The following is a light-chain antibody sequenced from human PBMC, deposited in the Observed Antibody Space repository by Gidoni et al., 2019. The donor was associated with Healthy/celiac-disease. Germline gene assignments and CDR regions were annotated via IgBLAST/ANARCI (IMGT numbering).Light chain of an antibody. Sequence: QSALTQPASVSGSPGQSLTISCPGTSSDVGSYNLFSWYQQHPGNAPKLMLYEVSKRPSGVSNRFSGSKSGNTASLTISVLQAEDEADYYCCSYAGSSTLVFGGGTKLTVL. CDR1: SSDVGSYNL. V-gene: IGLV2-23*02. CDR3: CSYAGSSTLV. CDR2: EVS. J-gene: IGLJ2*01.